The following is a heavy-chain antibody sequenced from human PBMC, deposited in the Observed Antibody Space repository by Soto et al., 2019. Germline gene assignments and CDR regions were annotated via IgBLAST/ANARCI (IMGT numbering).Heavy chain of an antibody. CDR1: GGSFSGYY. V-gene: IGHV4-34*01. Sequence: SETLSLTCAVYGGSFSGYYWSWIRQPPGKGLEWIGEINHSGSTNYNPSLKSRVTISVDTSKNQFSLKLSSVTAADTAVYYCARAMGQLITVAYYYYMDVWGKGTTVTVSS. CDR2: INHSGST. J-gene: IGHJ6*03. D-gene: IGHD6-6*01. CDR3: ARAMGQLITVAYYYYMDV.